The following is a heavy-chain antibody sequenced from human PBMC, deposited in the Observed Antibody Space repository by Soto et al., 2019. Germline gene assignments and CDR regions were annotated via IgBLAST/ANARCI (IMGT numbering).Heavy chain of an antibody. CDR3: ARISYDTPYYFDY. CDR1: GGTFSSYA. CDR2: IIPIFGTA. J-gene: IGHJ4*02. D-gene: IGHD3-3*01. Sequence: SVKVSCKASGGTFSSYAISWVRQAPGQGLEWMGGIIPIFGTANYAQKFQGRATITADESTSTAYMELSSLRSEDTAVYYCARISYDTPYYFDYWGQGTLVTVSS. V-gene: IGHV1-69*13.